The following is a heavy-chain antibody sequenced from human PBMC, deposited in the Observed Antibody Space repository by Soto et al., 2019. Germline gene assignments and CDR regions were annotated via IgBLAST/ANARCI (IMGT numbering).Heavy chain of an antibody. CDR3: ARDVWETTSRYYGLDL. CDR1: GFTFSSYA. D-gene: IGHD1-26*01. Sequence: GGSLRLSCAASGFTFSSYAMTWFRQAPGKRLEWVSGISGSGGTTSYTDSVKGRFTISRDNSKKTLFLEMKSLGVEDTAVYFCARDVWETTSRYYGLDLWGLGTTVTVSS. V-gene: IGHV3-23*01. J-gene: IGHJ6*02. CDR2: ISGSGGTT.